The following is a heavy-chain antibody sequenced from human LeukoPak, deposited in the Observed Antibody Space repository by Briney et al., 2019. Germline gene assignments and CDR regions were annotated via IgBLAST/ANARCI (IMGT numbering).Heavy chain of an antibody. V-gene: IGHV3-30-3*01. CDR1: GFTFSSYA. D-gene: IGHD6-19*01. CDR3: ARVGRGIAVAGPGAFDI. J-gene: IGHJ3*02. Sequence: GGSLRLSCAASGFTFSSYAMHWVRQAPGKGLEWVAVISYDGSNKYYADSVKGRFTTSRDSSKNTLYLQMNSLRAEDTAVYYCARVGRGIAVAGPGAFDIWGQGTMVTVSS. CDR2: ISYDGSNK.